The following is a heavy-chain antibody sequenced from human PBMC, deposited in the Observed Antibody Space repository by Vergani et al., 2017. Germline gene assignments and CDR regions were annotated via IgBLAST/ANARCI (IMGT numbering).Heavy chain of an antibody. CDR3: ARGRRGYSYGYSGNWFDP. CDR1: GFTFGSFG. Sequence: QVHLVESGGGVVQPGRSLRLSCAASGFTFGSFGMHWVRQAPGKGLEWVAVIWYDGRNKQYADSVKGRFTVSRDNSQSTLYLQMNSLRAEDTAMYYCARGRRGYSYGYSGNWFDPWGQGTLVTVSS. J-gene: IGHJ5*02. V-gene: IGHV3-33*01. CDR2: IWYDGRNK. D-gene: IGHD5-18*01.